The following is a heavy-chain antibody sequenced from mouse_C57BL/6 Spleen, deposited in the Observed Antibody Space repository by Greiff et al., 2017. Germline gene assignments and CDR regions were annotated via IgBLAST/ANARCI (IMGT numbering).Heavy chain of an antibody. D-gene: IGHD1-1*01. CDR2: IYPGDGDT. Sequence: VKVVESGAELVKPGASVKISCKASGYAFSSYWMNWVKQRPGKGLEWIGQIYPGDGDTNYNGKFKGKATLTADKSSSTAYMQLSSLTSEDSAVYFCARGEYGSSLDYWGQGTTLTVSS. CDR3: ARGEYGSSLDY. V-gene: IGHV1-80*01. CDR1: GYAFSSYW. J-gene: IGHJ2*01.